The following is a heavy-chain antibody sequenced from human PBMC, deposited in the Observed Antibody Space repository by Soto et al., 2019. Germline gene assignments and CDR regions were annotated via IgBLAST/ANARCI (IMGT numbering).Heavy chain of an antibody. Sequence: GGSLRLSCAASGFFFRSYALTWVRQAPGKGLEWVSSISGSGGSTYYAASVKGRFTISRDNSKNTLYLQMNSLRAEDTAVYYCAKDQGSSWYEIDYWGQGTLVTVSS. CDR1: GFFFRSYA. V-gene: IGHV3-23*01. CDR3: AKDQGSSWYEIDY. D-gene: IGHD6-13*01. J-gene: IGHJ4*02. CDR2: ISGSGGST.